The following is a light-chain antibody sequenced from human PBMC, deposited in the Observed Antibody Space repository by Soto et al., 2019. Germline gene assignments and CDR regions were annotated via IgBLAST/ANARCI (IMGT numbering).Light chain of an antibody. CDR1: SSDVGVYSY. Sequence: QSALTQPRSVSGSPGQSVTISCTGTSSDVGVYSYVSWYQHHPGKAPKLLIFDVNKRPSGVPDRFSGSKSGNTASLTISGLQAEDEGDFYCCSYAGSYTWVFGGGTKVTVL. J-gene: IGLJ3*02. CDR2: DVN. V-gene: IGLV2-11*01. CDR3: CSYAGSYTWV.